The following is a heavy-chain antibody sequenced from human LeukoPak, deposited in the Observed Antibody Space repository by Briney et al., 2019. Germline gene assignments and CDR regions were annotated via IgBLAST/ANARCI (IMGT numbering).Heavy chain of an antibody. CDR1: GGSFSGYY. D-gene: IGHD2-15*01. J-gene: IGHJ4*02. CDR3: AREVPFIPAGFVVVVAGYFDY. CDR2: INHSGST. Sequence: SETLSLTCAVYGGSFSGYYWSWIRQPPGKGLEWIGEINHSGSTNYNPSLKSRVTISVDTSKNQFSLKLSSVTAADTAVYYCAREVPFIPAGFVVVVAGYFDYWGQGTLVTVSS. V-gene: IGHV4-34*01.